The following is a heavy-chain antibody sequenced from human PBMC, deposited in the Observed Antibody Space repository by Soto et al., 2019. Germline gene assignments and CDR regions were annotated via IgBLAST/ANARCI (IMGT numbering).Heavy chain of an antibody. V-gene: IGHV1-69*13. D-gene: IGHD2-2*02. CDR2: IIPIFGTA. CDR3: ARDCSSTSCYTVDYYYGMDV. CDR1: GGTFSSYA. J-gene: IGHJ6*02. Sequence: SVKVSCKASGGTFSSYAISWVRQAPGQGLGWMGGIIPIFGTANYAQKFQGRVTITADESTSTAYMELSSLRSEDTAVYYCARDCSSTSCYTVDYYYGMDVWGQGTTVTVSS.